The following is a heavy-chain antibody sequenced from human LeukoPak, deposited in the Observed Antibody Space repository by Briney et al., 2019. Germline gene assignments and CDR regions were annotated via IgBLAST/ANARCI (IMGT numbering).Heavy chain of an antibody. CDR3: ARTPVFGELQR. J-gene: IGHJ4*02. D-gene: IGHD3-10*02. CDR1: GYTFTSYY. Sequence: ASVKVSCKASGYTFTSYYMHWVRQAPGQGLEWMGWINTNTGNPTYAQGFTGRFVFSLDTSVSTAYLQISSLKAEDTAVYYCARTPVFGELQRWGQGTLVTVSS. CDR2: INTNTGNP. V-gene: IGHV7-4-1*02.